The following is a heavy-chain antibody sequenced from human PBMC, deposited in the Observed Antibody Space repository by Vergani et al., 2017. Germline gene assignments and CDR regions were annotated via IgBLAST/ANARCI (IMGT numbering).Heavy chain of an antibody. CDR2: ISAYNGNT. CDR1: GYTFTSYG. CDR3: ARTRGGWELLRWDRDFDY. Sequence: QVQLVQSGAEVKKPGASVKVSCKASGYTFTSYGISWVRQAPGQGLEWMGWISAYNGNTNYAQKLPGRVTMTTDTSTSTAYMELRSLRSDDTAVYYCARTRGGWELLRWDRDFDYWGQGTLVTVSS. V-gene: IGHV1-18*01. D-gene: IGHD1-26*01. J-gene: IGHJ4*02.